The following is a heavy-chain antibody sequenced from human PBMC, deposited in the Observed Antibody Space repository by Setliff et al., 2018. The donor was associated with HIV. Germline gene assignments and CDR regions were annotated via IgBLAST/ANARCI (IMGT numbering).Heavy chain of an antibody. D-gene: IGHD1-7*01. J-gene: IGHJ3*02. V-gene: IGHV3-30*02. CDR1: GFTFSAHG. CDR3: AKDGDCRNWDYDAFDI. Sequence: GGSLRLSCAASGFTFSAHGMHWVRQAPGKGLEWVAFINYDESYEYYADSVKGRVTISRDNSANTVDLQMNSLRAEDTAVYYCAKDGDCRNWDYDAFDIWGQGTMVTVSS. CDR2: INYDESYE.